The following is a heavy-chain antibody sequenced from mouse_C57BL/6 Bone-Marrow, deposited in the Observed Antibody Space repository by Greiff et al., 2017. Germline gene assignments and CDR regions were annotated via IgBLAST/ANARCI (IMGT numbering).Heavy chain of an antibody. CDR2: IYPGSGST. CDR3: AREDYYGSKGDYAMDY. D-gene: IGHD1-1*01. CDR1: GYTFTSYW. Sequence: QVQLQQPGAELVKPGASVKMSCKASGYTFTSYWITWVKQRPGQGLEWIGDIYPGSGSTNYNEKFKSKATLTVDTSSSTAYMQRSSLTSEDSAVYYCAREDYYGSKGDYAMDYWGQGTSVTVSS. V-gene: IGHV1-55*01. J-gene: IGHJ4*01.